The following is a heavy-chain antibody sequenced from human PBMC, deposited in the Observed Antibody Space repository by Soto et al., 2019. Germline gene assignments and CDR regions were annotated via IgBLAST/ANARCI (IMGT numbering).Heavy chain of an antibody. CDR2: IYYSGST. V-gene: IGHV4-61*01. J-gene: IGHJ3*02. CDR3: ARDGGSDAFDI. CDR1: GGSVSSGSYY. Sequence: QVQLQESGPGLVKPSETLSLTCTVSGGSVSSGSYYWSWIRQPPGKGLEWIGYIYYSGSTNYNPSLKSRVPISVDTSKNQFSLKLSSVTAADTAVYYCARDGGSDAFDIWGQGTMVTVSS. D-gene: IGHD2-15*01.